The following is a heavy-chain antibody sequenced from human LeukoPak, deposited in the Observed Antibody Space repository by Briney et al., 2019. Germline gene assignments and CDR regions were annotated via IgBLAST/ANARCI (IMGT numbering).Heavy chain of an antibody. CDR3: ARPIVVAPAASDAFDI. Sequence: ASVKVSCKASGYTLTSYDINWVRQATGQGLEWMGWMNPNSGRTGYAQNFQGRITITRNTSISTAYMELSSLRSEDSAVYYCARPIVVAPAASDAFDIWGQGTMVTVSS. CDR2: MNPNSGRT. J-gene: IGHJ3*02. V-gene: IGHV1-8*01. D-gene: IGHD2-2*01. CDR1: GYTLTSYD.